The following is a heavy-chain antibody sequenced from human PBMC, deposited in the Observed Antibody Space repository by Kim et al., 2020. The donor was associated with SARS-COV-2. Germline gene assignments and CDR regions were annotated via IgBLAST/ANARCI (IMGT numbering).Heavy chain of an antibody. CDR3: ATVVFYYDAGYFKN. J-gene: IGHJ1*01. Sequence: YADSVKGRLFTASDHSRNTLYLQMNSLRAEDTAVYYCATVVFYYDAGYFKNWGQGTLVIVSS. D-gene: IGHD3-22*01. V-gene: IGHV3-66*01.